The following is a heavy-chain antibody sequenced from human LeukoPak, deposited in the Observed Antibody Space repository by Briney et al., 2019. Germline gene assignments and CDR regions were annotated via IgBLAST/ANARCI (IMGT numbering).Heavy chain of an antibody. CDR3: AKGRVGGWNGGDC. D-gene: IGHD1-1*01. CDR1: GFSFSSCA. J-gene: IGHJ4*02. Sequence: GGSLRLSCAASGFSFSSCAMSWVRQAPGKGLEWVSAITGGGGSTTYYADSVKGRFTISADNSKNTLYLQMHSLRAEDTAIYYCAKGRVGGWNGGDCWGQGTLVTVPS. CDR2: ITGGGGSTT. V-gene: IGHV3-23*01.